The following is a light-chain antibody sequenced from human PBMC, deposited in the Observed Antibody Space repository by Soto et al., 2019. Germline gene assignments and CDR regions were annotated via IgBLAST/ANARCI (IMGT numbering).Light chain of an antibody. CDR3: QQSYRTPRT. Sequence: DLQMTQSPSSLSASVGDRVTITCRASQSITTSLNWYQHKPGKAPKLLIHDASSLDSGVPSRFSGSVSGTDFTLSISSLQPEDFATYYCQQSYRTPRTFGQGTKVDIK. CDR2: DAS. CDR1: QSITTS. V-gene: IGKV1-39*01. J-gene: IGKJ1*01.